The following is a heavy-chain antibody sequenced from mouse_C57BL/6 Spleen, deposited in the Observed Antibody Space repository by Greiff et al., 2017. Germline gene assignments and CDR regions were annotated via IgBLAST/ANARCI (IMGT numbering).Heavy chain of an antibody. Sequence: VQLQQSGAELARPGASVKLSCKASGYTFTSYGISWVKQRTGQGLEWIGEFYPRSGNTYYNEKFKGKATLTADKSSSTAYMELRSLTSEDSAVYFCARDITTVVAHFDYWGQGTTLTVSS. V-gene: IGHV1-81*01. CDR2: FYPRSGNT. CDR3: ARDITTVVAHFDY. J-gene: IGHJ2*01. D-gene: IGHD1-1*01. CDR1: GYTFTSYG.